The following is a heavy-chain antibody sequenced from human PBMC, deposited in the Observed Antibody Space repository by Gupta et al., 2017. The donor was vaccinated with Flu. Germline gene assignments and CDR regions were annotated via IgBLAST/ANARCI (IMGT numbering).Heavy chain of an antibody. J-gene: IGHJ6*03. CDR1: GFTFSSYD. CDR2: IGTSGDT. Sequence: EVQLVESGVGLVQRGGSLRLSCAAFGFTFSSYDMHWVRQPTGKGLEWVSGIGTSGDTYYPDSVKGRFTISREDAKNFLYLQMNNLRVGDTAVYYCARARGTTGRTGYMDVWGKGSTVTVSS. D-gene: IGHD1-1*01. V-gene: IGHV3-13*01. CDR3: ARARGTTGRTGYMDV.